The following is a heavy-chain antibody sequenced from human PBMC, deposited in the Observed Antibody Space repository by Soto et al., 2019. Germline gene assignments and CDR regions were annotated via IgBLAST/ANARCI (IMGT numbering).Heavy chain of an antibody. CDR1: GGSITSYW. D-gene: IGHD2-21*01. CDR2: VYSSGTT. V-gene: IGHV4-4*07. CDR3: ARDIASYAYGEGY. J-gene: IGHJ4*02. Sequence: SETLALTRTVSGGSITSYWWSGIRQPAGKGLEWIGRVYSSGTTDYNPSLNSRAPMSVETSKNQFSLKLSSVTAADTAVYYWARDIASYAYGEGYWGQGIQVAVSS.